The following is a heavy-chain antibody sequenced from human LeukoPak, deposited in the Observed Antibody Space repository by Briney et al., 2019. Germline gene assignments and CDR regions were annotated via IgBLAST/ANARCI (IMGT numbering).Heavy chain of an antibody. V-gene: IGHV1-18*01. CDR2: ISAYNGNT. CDR3: AGSGTSMVSFYFDY. CDR1: GYTFTSYG. Sequence: ASVKVSCKASGYTFTSYGISWVRQAPGQGLEWMGWISAYNGNTNYAQNFQGRVTMTTDTSTSTAFMELRSLRSDDTAVYYCAGSGTSMVSFYFDYWGQGTLVAVSS. D-gene: IGHD5-18*01. J-gene: IGHJ4*02.